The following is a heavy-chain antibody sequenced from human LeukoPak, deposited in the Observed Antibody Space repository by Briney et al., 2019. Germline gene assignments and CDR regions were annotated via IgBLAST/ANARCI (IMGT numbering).Heavy chain of an antibody. CDR1: GYTFTMYY. Sequence: ASVKVSCKASGYTFTMYYVHWVRQAPGQGLEWMGGIIPIFGTANYAQKFQGRVTITTDESTSTAYMELSSLRSEDTAVYYCARVFPNSGSAGFGPWGQGTLVTVSS. CDR3: ARVFPNSGSAGFGP. J-gene: IGHJ5*02. V-gene: IGHV1-69*05. D-gene: IGHD1-26*01. CDR2: IIPIFGTA.